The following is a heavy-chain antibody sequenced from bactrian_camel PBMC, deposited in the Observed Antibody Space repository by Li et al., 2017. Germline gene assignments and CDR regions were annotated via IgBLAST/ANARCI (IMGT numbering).Heavy chain of an antibody. D-gene: IGHD4*01. J-gene: IGHJ4*01. CDR2: SDKGQGTA. Sequence: QLVESGGGSVQAGGSLRLSCAALGTIYTSDCMGWFRQAPGKEREWVSFSDKGQGTAWYRDSVKGRFTISRDDAKDTFYMQMNGLKAEDTAMYYCAAVTPGGRVCVATMPPFAKLRGQGTQVTVS. CDR3: AAVTPGGRVCVATMPPFAKL. V-gene: IGHV3S1*01. CDR1: GTIYTSDC.